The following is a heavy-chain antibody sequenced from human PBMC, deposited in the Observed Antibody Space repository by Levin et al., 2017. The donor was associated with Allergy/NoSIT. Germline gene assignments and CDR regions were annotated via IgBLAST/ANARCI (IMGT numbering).Heavy chain of an antibody. CDR1: GFTFNDRA. CDR2: ITGDGEVT. J-gene: IGHJ4*02. Sequence: SCVASGFTFNDRAMTWVRRAAGKGLEWVSGITGDGEVTHHAESVKGRFTISRDNSKNILYLQMNSLPAEDTAIYYCSRGITIFGVGGLDSWGQGTLVTVSS. D-gene: IGHD3-3*01. V-gene: IGHV3-23*01. CDR3: SRGITIFGVGGLDS.